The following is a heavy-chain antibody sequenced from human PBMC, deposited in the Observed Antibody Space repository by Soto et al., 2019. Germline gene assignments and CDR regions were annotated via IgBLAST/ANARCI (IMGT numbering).Heavy chain of an antibody. CDR2: VSPNRQGT. V-gene: IGHV3-23*01. CDR3: AKDRHSPRDYFQY. CDR1: AFTLGPYG. J-gene: IGHJ4*01. Sequence: WGSLRFSCAASAFTLGPYGIRWVRQAPCTRIERVSGVSPNRQGTDYAHSVRPRSTISRDSPMNTVFLHIDSLRAEDTADHYCAKDRHSPRDYFQYWGNGTLDTV.